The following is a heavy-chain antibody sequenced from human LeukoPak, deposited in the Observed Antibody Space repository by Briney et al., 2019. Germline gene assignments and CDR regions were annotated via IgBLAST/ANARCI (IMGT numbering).Heavy chain of an antibody. CDR1: GFTFSSYS. J-gene: IGHJ4*02. V-gene: IGHV3-48*01. Sequence: GGSLRLSCAASGFTFSSYSMNWVRQAPGKGLEWVSYISSSSSTIYYADSVKGRFTISRDNAKNSLYLQMNRLRAEDTAVYYCAKDGPSTVLYYFDYWGQGTLVTVSS. CDR2: ISSSSSTI. CDR3: AKDGPSTVLYYFDY. D-gene: IGHD3-10*02.